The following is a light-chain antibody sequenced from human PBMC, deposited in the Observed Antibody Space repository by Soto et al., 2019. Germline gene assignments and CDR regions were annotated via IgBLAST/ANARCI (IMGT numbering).Light chain of an antibody. CDR2: GAS. Sequence: IQLTQSPSSLSASVGDRVTITCRASQGVRSYLAWFQQRPGIAPKLLIFGASTLQNGVPARFSGGGFGTEFTLTITSLQPEDFATYYCHQVYTYPRTFGQGTKVEIK. CDR1: QGVRSY. J-gene: IGKJ1*01. CDR3: HQVYTYPRT. V-gene: IGKV1-9*01.